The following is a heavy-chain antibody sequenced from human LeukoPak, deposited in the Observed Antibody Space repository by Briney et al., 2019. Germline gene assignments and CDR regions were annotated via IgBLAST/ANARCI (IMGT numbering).Heavy chain of an antibody. V-gene: IGHV3-23*01. J-gene: IGHJ4*02. CDR1: GFTFSSYA. Sequence: TGGSLRLSCVASGFTFSSYAMSWVRQAPGKGLEWVSAISGSGGSTYYAGSVKGRFTISRDNSKNTLYLQMNSLRAEDTAVYYCAKLLYYYGSGDYDYWGQGTLVTVSS. CDR3: AKLLYYYGSGDYDY. CDR2: ISGSGGST. D-gene: IGHD3-10*01.